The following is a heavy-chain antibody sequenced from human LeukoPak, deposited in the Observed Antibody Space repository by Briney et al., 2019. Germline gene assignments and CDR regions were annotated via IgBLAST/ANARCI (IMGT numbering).Heavy chain of an antibody. CDR3: ARAVLFTDAFDI. Sequence: NPSETLSLTCTVSGGSISSSSYYWSWIRQPAGKGLEWIGRIYTSGSTNYNPSLKSRVTISVDTSKNQFSLKLSSVTAADTAVYYCARAVLFTDAFDIWGQGTMVTVSS. D-gene: IGHD3-10*01. CDR1: GGSISSSSYY. V-gene: IGHV4-61*02. J-gene: IGHJ3*02. CDR2: IYTSGST.